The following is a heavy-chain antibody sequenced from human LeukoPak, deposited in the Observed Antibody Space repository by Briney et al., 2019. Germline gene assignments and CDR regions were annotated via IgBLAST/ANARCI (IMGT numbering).Heavy chain of an antibody. V-gene: IGHV5-51*01. CDR2: IYPGDSDT. J-gene: IGHJ4*02. CDR3: ARHGYGDTSYYFDY. CDR1: GYRITSYW. D-gene: IGHD4/OR15-4a*01. Sequence: GESLKISCEDSGYRITSYWIGWVRQMPGKGLEWMGIIYPGDSDTRYSPSFQGQVIISADNSINTAYLQWSSLKASDTAMYYCARHGYGDTSYYFDYWGQGALVTVSS.